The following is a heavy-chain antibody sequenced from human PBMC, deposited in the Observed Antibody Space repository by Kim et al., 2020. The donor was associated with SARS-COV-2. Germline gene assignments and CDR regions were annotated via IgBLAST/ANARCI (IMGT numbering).Heavy chain of an antibody. Sequence: GGSLRLSCAASGFTFSSYAMSWVRQAPGKGLEWVSAISGSGGSTYYADSVKGRFTISRDNSKNTLYLQMNSLRAEDTAVYYCAKDQRVKIVVVPAAKGLDYWGQGTLVTVSS. CDR1: GFTFSSYA. CDR2: ISGSGGST. V-gene: IGHV3-23*01. CDR3: AKDQRVKIVVVPAAKGLDY. J-gene: IGHJ4*02. D-gene: IGHD2-2*01.